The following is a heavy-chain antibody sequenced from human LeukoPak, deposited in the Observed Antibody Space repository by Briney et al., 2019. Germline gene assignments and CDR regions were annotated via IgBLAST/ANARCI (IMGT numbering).Heavy chain of an antibody. Sequence: SETLSLTCTVSGGSISSNSYYWSWIRQPPGKGLEWIGNIFHSGSTNYNPSLKSRVTISVDTSKNQFSLKLNSVTAADTAIYYCARDGAVDILTGYGAFYIWGQGTMVIVS. J-gene: IGHJ3*02. D-gene: IGHD3-9*01. CDR3: ARDGAVDILTGYGAFYI. CDR2: IFHSGST. CDR1: GGSISSNSYY. V-gene: IGHV4-61*01.